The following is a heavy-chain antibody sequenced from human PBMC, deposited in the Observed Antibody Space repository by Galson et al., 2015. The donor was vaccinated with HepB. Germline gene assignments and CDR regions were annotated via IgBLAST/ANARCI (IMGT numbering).Heavy chain of an antibody. CDR2: ITGSGGNT. CDR3: AKRYPYPGSGPYSIYWYFDL. Sequence: SLRLSCAASGFTFSSYAMSWVRQTPGTGLEWVSTITGSGGNTYYADSVKGRFSISRDISKNRLYLQMNSLRAEDTAVYYCAKRYPYPGSGPYSIYWYFDLWGRGTLVTVSS. D-gene: IGHD2-15*01. V-gene: IGHV3-23*01. J-gene: IGHJ2*01. CDR1: GFTFSSYA.